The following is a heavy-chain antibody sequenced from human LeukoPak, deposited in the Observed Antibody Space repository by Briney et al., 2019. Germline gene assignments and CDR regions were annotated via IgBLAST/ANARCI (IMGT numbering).Heavy chain of an antibody. CDR1: GFTFSSYA. V-gene: IGHV3-23*01. Sequence: GGSLRLSCAASGFTFSSYAMSWVRQAPGKGLEWVSAISGSGGSTYYADSVKGRYTISRDNSKNTLYLQMNTLRPEDTAVYSCAKNGRGYSSDYFDYWGQGTLVTVSS. J-gene: IGHJ4*02. CDR3: AKNGRGYSSDYFDY. D-gene: IGHD5-18*01. CDR2: ISGSGGST.